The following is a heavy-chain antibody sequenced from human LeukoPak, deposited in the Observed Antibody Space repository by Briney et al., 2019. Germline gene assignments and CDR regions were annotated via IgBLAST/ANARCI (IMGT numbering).Heavy chain of an antibody. D-gene: IGHD5-12*01. Sequence: GGSLRLSCAASGFTVSSYAMSWVRQAPGKGLEWVLAISGSGGSTYYADSVQGRFTISRDNSKNTLYLQMNSLRAEDPAVYYCAKGGPYSGYDYFDYWGQGTLVTVSS. CDR3: AKGGPYSGYDYFDY. V-gene: IGHV3-23*01. J-gene: IGHJ4*02. CDR1: GFTVSSYA. CDR2: ISGSGGST.